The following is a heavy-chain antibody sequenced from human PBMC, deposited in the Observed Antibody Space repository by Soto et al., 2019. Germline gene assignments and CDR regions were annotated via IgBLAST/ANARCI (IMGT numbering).Heavy chain of an antibody. CDR1: GFTVSSNY. CDR3: ARGLTVTTTEPRDYYGMDV. J-gene: IGHJ6*02. CDR2: IYSGGST. D-gene: IGHD4-17*01. V-gene: IGHV3-66*01. Sequence: PGGSLRLSCAASGFTVSSNYMSWVRQAPGKGLEWVSVIYSGGSTYYADSVKGRFTISRDNSKNTLYLQMNSLRAEDTAVYYCARGLTVTTTEPRDYYGMDVWGQGTTVTVSS.